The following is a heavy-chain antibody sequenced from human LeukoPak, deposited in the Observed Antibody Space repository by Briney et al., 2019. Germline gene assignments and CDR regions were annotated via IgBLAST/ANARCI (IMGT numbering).Heavy chain of an antibody. V-gene: IGHV3-23*01. Sequence: GGTLSFYGAACGFTFSSLALSWVRPAPGKGLEWVSTISASGDNTYYADSVKGRFTISRDNSRNTLHLQMDSLRAEDTAVYYCAKDLVPLPSDYFDYWGQGTLVTVSS. CDR2: ISASGDNT. CDR1: GFTFSSLA. CDR3: AKDLVPLPSDYFDY. D-gene: IGHD1-1*01. J-gene: IGHJ4*02.